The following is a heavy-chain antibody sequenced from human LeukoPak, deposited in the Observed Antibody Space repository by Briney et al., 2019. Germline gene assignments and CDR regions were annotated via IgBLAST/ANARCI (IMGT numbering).Heavy chain of an antibody. CDR1: GFTFSSYS. J-gene: IGHJ6*03. CDR3: ARDHFDWLRFPRHYYYYMDV. V-gene: IGHV3-48*01. D-gene: IGHD3-9*01. Sequence: GGSLRLSCAASGFTFSSYSMNWVRQAPGKGLEWVSYISSSSSTIYYADSVKGRFTISRDNAKNSLYLQMNSLRAEDTAVYYCARDHFDWLRFPRHYYYYMDVWGKGTTVTVSS. CDR2: ISSSSSTI.